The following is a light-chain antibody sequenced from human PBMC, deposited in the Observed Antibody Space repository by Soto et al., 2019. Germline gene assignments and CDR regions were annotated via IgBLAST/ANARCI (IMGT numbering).Light chain of an antibody. CDR1: SSNIGAGYD. CDR2: GNS. Sequence: QSVLTQPPSVSGAPGQRVTISCTGSSSNIGAGYDVHWYQQLPGTAPKLLIYGNSNRPSGVPDRFSGSKSGTSASLAITGLGGEVGVDYYGRSWDSSVGGVVFGGGTRVPAL. J-gene: IGLJ2*01. CDR3: RSWDSSVGGVV. V-gene: IGLV1-40*01.